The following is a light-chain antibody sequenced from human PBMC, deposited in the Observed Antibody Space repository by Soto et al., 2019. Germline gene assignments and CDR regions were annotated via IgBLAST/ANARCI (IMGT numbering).Light chain of an antibody. CDR1: SSNIGAGYD. CDR3: QSYDNTLSGVV. CDR2: GNS. V-gene: IGLV1-40*01. Sequence: QSVLTQPPSVSEAPGQRVTISCTGSSSNIGAGYDVHCYLHLPGTAPKLLIFGNSHRPSGVPDRFSASKSGTSASLAITGLQAEDEADYYCQSYDNTLSGVVFGGGTKLTVL. J-gene: IGLJ2*01.